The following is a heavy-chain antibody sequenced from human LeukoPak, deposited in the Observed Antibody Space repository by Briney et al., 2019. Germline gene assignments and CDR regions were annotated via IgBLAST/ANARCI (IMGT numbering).Heavy chain of an antibody. V-gene: IGHV4-39*07. CDR3: ARPYSSGSPYYFDY. CDR2: IYYSGST. J-gene: IGHJ4*02. CDR1: GGSISSSSYY. D-gene: IGHD6-19*01. Sequence: SETLSLTCTVSGGSISSSSYYWGWIRQPPGKGLEWIGSIYYSGSTYYNPSLKSRVTISVDTSKNQFSLKLSSVTAADTAVYYCARPYSSGSPYYFDYWGQGTLVTVSS.